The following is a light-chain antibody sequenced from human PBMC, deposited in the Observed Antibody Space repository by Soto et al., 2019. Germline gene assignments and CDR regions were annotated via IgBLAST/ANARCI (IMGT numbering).Light chain of an antibody. CDR1: QSVGRD. CDR2: GAS. Sequence: EIVMTQSPATLSVSPGERATLSCRASQSVGRDLAWYQQKPGQAPRLLIYGASTRATGIPARFSGSGSGTEFTLTIRSLQSEDFGVYSCQHYNDWPRTFGQGTKVEIK. J-gene: IGKJ1*01. CDR3: QHYNDWPRT. V-gene: IGKV3-15*01.